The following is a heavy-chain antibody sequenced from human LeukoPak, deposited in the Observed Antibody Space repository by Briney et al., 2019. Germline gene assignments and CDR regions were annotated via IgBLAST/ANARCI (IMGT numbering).Heavy chain of an antibody. J-gene: IGHJ6*03. D-gene: IGHD4-23*01. CDR3: ARAGYGGNTYYYYYMDV. Sequence: SETLSLTCTVSGGSISYSSYYWGWIRQPPGKGLEWIGTIYYSGSTYYNPSLKSRVTISVDTSKNQFSLKLSSVTAADTAVYYCARAGYGGNTYYYYYMDVWGKGTTVTVSS. CDR2: IYYSGST. V-gene: IGHV4-39*01. CDR1: GGSISYSSYY.